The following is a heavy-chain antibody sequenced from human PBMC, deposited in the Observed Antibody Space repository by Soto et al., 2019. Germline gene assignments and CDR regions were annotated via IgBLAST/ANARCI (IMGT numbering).Heavy chain of an antibody. CDR3: GSVFEY. J-gene: IGHJ4*02. CDR1: GLTFSHFW. Sequence: EVQLVESGGGLMQPGGSLTLSCAASGLTFSHFWLHWVRQVPGKGLVWVSRINSDGSGTSYADSVKGRFSISRDNAKNMLFLQMNSLRAEDSGVYYCGSVFEYWGQGTLVTVSS. CDR2: INSDGSGT. V-gene: IGHV3-74*01.